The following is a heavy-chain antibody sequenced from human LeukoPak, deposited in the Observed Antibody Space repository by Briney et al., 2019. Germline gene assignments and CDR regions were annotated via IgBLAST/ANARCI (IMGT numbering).Heavy chain of an antibody. V-gene: IGHV4-61*02. J-gene: IGHJ5*02. Sequence: PSETLSLTCTVSGGSISSGSYYWSWIRQPAGKGLEWIGRIYTSGSTNYNPSLKSRVTISVDTSKKQFSLKLSSVTAADTAVYYCARDHYYGSGGEDWFDPWGQGTLVTVSS. CDR3: ARDHYYGSGGEDWFDP. CDR2: IYTSGST. D-gene: IGHD3-10*01. CDR1: GGSISSGSYY.